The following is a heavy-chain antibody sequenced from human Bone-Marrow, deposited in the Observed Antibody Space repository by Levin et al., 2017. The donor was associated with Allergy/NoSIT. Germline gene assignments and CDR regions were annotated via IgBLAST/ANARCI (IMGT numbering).Heavy chain of an antibody. D-gene: IGHD3-10*01. CDR3: ARDFSMVRGGVSAWLFYGMDV. V-gene: IGHV3-30-3*01. CDR1: GFSFDSYT. Sequence: GGSLRLSCAASGFSFDSYTLHWVRQAPGNGLEWVAVVSSDDSNKYYGDSVKGRFTVSRDNSENTLYLQMNSLRPEDTAVYYCARDFSMVRGGVSAWLFYGMDVWGQGTTVTVSS. CDR2: VSSDDSNK. J-gene: IGHJ6*01.